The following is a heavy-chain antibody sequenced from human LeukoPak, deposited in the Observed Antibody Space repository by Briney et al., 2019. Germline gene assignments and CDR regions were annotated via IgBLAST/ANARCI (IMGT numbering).Heavy chain of an antibody. Sequence: GGSLRLSCAASGFTFSSYAMHWVRQAPGKGLEWVAVISYDGSNKYYADSVKGRFTISRDNSKNTLYLQMNSLRAEDTAVYYCASEHTNDAFDIWGQGTMVTVSS. J-gene: IGHJ3*02. CDR2: ISYDGSNK. CDR3: ASEHTNDAFDI. V-gene: IGHV3-30*04. CDR1: GFTFSSYA.